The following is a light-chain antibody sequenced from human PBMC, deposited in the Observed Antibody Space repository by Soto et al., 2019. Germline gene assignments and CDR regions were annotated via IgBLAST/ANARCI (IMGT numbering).Light chain of an antibody. CDR2: GAS. J-gene: IGKJ1*01. Sequence: EIVLTQSPGTLSLSPGERATLSCRASQSVSSTSLAWYQQKPGQAPRLLIYGASTRATGIPDRFSGSGSGTDFTLTISRVEPEDFALYYCQQYGTSLWMFGQGTKVDI. V-gene: IGKV3-20*01. CDR3: QQYGTSLWM. CDR1: QSVSSTS.